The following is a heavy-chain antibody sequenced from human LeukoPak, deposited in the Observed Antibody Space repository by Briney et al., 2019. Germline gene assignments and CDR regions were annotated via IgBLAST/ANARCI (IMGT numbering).Heavy chain of an antibody. D-gene: IGHD6-19*01. V-gene: IGHV1-2*02. J-gene: IGHJ4*02. CDR2: ISPNNGGT. CDR1: TYTLTDYY. CDR3: ARDLSCAVTGQFCFDY. Sequence: ASVKVSCKASTYTLTDYYMNWVRQAPGQGLEWMGWISPNNGGTNYVEKFRGRVTMTRDTSISTAHMELNRLRSDDTAVYYCARDLSCAVTGQFCFDYWGQGTLVTVSS.